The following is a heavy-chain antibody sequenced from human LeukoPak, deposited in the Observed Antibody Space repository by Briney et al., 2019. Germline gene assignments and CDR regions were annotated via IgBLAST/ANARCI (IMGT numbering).Heavy chain of an antibody. Sequence: GGSLRLSCAASGFTFSSYSMNWVRQAPGKGLEWVSSISGSSNYIYYAGSVKGRFTISRDNAKNSLYLQMNSLRAEDTAVYYCARDYCSSTSCYMGGYYYYYYMDVWGKGTTVTVSS. CDR1: GFTFSSYS. J-gene: IGHJ6*03. CDR3: ARDYCSSTSCYMGGYYYYYYMDV. CDR2: ISGSSNYI. D-gene: IGHD2-2*02. V-gene: IGHV3-21*04.